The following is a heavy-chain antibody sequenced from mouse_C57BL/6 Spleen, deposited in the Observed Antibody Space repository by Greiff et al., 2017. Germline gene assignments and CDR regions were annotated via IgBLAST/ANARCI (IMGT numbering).Heavy chain of an antibody. CDR1: GFSFNTYA. V-gene: IGHV10-1*01. CDR2: IRSKSNNYAT. CDR3: VRQGGLRLGFAY. Sequence: EVQLQQSGGGLVQPKGSLKLSCAASGFSFNTYAMNWVRQAPGKGLEWVARIRSKSNNYATYYADSVKDRFTISRDDSESMLYLQMNNLKTADTAMYYCVRQGGLRLGFAYWGQGTLVTVAA. D-gene: IGHD3-2*02. J-gene: IGHJ3*01.